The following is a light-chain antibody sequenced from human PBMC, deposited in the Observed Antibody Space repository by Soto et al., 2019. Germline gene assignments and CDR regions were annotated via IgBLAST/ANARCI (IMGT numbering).Light chain of an antibody. CDR3: SSYAGSNNYV. CDR1: SGDVGGYNY. V-gene: IGLV2-8*01. J-gene: IGLJ1*01. Sequence: QSVLTQPPSASGSPGQSVTISCTGTSGDVGGYNYVSWYQQHPGKAPTLMIFEVSERPSGVPDRFSASKSGNTASLTVSGLQAEDEADYYCSSYAGSNNYVFGTGTQLTVL. CDR2: EVS.